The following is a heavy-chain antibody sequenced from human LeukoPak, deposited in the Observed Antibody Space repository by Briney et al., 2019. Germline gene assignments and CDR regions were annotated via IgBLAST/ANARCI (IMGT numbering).Heavy chain of an antibody. J-gene: IGHJ3*02. CDR2: INPNSGGT. D-gene: IGHD3-9*01. CDR1: GYTFTGYY. Sequence: SVKVSCKASGYTFTGYYMHWVRQAPGQGLEWMGWINPNSGGTNYAQKFQGRVTMTRDTSISTAYMELSRLRSDDTAVYYCASGADYDNILTGYYIGPYDAFDTWGQGTMVTVSS. CDR3: ASGADYDNILTGYYIGPYDAFDT. V-gene: IGHV1-2*02.